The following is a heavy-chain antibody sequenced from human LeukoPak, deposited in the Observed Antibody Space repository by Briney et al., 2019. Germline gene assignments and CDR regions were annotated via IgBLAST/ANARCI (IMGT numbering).Heavy chain of an antibody. J-gene: IGHJ4*02. Sequence: PSETLSLTCAVYGGSFSGYYRSWIRQPPGKGLEWIGEINRSGSTNYNPSLKSRVTISVDTSKNQFSLKLSSVTAADTAVYYCARGLLYSSGWSAGDYWGQGTLVTVSS. CDR1: GGSFSGYY. V-gene: IGHV4-34*01. CDR3: ARGLLYSSGWSAGDY. D-gene: IGHD6-19*01. CDR2: INRSGST.